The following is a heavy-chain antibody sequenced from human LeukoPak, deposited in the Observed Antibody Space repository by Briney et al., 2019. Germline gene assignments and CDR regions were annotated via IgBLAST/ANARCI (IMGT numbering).Heavy chain of an antibody. D-gene: IGHD3-10*01. Sequence: GGSLRLSCAASGFIFSDCYMSWIRQAPGKGLEWVSYISGSGSTTYADSVKGRFTISRDNAKNSLYLQMNSLRTEDTAVYYCAFPVREPDYWGQGALVTVSS. V-gene: IGHV3-11*04. J-gene: IGHJ4*02. CDR2: ISGSGSTT. CDR1: GFIFSDCY. CDR3: AFPVREPDY.